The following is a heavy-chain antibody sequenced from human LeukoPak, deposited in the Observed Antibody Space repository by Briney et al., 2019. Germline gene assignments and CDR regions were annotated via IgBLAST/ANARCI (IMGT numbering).Heavy chain of an antibody. V-gene: IGHV3-53*01. J-gene: IGHJ4*02. Sequence: PGGSLRLSCAASGFTVSSNYMSWVRQAPGKGLEWVSVVYPDGTTFFADSVNGRFTISRDNSKNTLYLQMNSLRAEDTAMYYCARDYPSFDYWGQGTLVTVSS. CDR3: ARDYPSFDY. CDR2: VYPDGTT. CDR1: GFTVSSNY.